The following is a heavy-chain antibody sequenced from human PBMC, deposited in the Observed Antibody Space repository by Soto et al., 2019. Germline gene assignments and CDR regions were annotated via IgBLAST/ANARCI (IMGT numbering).Heavy chain of an antibody. Sequence: EVQLLESGGGLVQPGGSLRLSCAASGFTFSSYAMSWVRQAPGKGLEWVSAISGSGGSTYYADSVKGRFTISRDNPKNTLYLQMNSLRAEDTAVYYCAKGVIFAYQPYIDYWGQGTLVTVSS. D-gene: IGHD3-3*02. J-gene: IGHJ4*02. CDR3: AKGVIFAYQPYIDY. CDR2: ISGSGGST. V-gene: IGHV3-23*01. CDR1: GFTFSSYA.